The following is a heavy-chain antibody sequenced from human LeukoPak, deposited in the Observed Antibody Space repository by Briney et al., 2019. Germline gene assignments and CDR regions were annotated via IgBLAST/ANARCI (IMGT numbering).Heavy chain of an antibody. J-gene: IGHJ4*02. Sequence: ASVKVSCKASGYTFTSYDINWVRQATGQGLEWMGWMNPNSGNTGYAQKFQGRVTMTRNTSISTAYMELSSLRSEDTAVYYCARGGRLVVQAADPYYFDYWGQGTLVTVSS. CDR2: MNPNSGNT. CDR1: GYTFTSYD. D-gene: IGHD2-2*01. CDR3: ARGGRLVVQAADPYYFDY. V-gene: IGHV1-8*01.